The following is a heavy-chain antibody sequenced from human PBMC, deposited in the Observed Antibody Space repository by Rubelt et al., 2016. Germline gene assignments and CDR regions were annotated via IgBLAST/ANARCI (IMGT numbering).Heavy chain of an antibody. V-gene: IGHV3-23*04. CDR3: LVDTAMIRGI. J-gene: IGHJ4*02. D-gene: IGHD5-18*01. CDR1: GFTFSSYA. CDR2: ISGSGGST. Sequence: EVQLVESGGGLVQPGGSLKLSCAASGFTFSSYAMSWVRQAPGKGLEWVSAISGSGGSTYYADSVKGRFTISRDKSKNTLYLQMNSLKTEDTAVYYCLVDTAMIRGIWGQGTLVTVSS.